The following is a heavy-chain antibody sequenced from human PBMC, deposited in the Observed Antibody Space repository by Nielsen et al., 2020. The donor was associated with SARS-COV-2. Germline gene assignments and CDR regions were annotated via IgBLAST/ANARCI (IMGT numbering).Heavy chain of an antibody. CDR2: IWYDGSNK. V-gene: IGHV3-33*08. CDR1: GFTFSSYA. CDR3: ATLTGTTGY. D-gene: IGHD1-7*01. J-gene: IGHJ4*02. Sequence: GESLKISCAASGFTFSSYAMHWVRQAPGKGLEWVAVIWYDGSNKYYADSVKGRFTISRDNSKNTLYLQMNSLRAEDTAVYYCATLTGTTGYWGQGTLVTVSS.